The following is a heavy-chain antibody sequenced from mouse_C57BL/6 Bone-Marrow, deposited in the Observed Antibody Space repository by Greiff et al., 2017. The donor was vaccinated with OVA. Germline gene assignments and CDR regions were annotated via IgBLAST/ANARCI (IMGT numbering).Heavy chain of an antibody. J-gene: IGHJ2*01. V-gene: IGHV14-4*01. D-gene: IGHD1-1*01. Sequence: EVQLQQSGAELVRPGASVKLSCTASGFNIKDDYMHWVKQRPEQGLEWLGWIDPENGDTEYASKFQGKATITADTSSNTAYLQLSSLTSEDTAVYYCTTSYYGSTLYYFDYWGQGTTLTVSS. CDR1: GFNIKDDY. CDR2: IDPENGDT. CDR3: TTSYYGSTLYYFDY.